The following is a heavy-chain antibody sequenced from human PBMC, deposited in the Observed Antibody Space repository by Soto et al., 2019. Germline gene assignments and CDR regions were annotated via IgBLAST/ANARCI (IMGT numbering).Heavy chain of an antibody. CDR1: GFTFSSYE. V-gene: IGHV3-48*03. CDR2: ISSSGSTI. Sequence: PGGSLRLSCAASGFTFSSYEMNWVRQAPGKGLEWVSYISSSGSTIYYADSVKGRFTISRDNAKNSLYLQMNSLRAEDTAVYYCAREGRCSGGSCYPRGYYGMXVWGQATTVP. CDR3: AREGRCSGGSCYPRGYYGMXV. J-gene: IGHJ6*02. D-gene: IGHD2-15*01.